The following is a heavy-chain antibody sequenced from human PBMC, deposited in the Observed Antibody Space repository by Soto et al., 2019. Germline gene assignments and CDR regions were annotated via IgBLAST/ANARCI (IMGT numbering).Heavy chain of an antibody. V-gene: IGHV3-9*01. CDR2: ISWNSGNI. CDR3: AKDKGGDSSSWYGWVNGMDV. Sequence: EVQLVESGGGLVQPGRSLRLSCAASGFTFDDYAMHWVRQAPGKGLEWVSGISWNSGNIGYADSVKGRFTISRDNAKNSLYLQMNSLRAEDTALYYCAKDKGGDSSSWYGWVNGMDVWGQGTTVTVSS. CDR1: GFTFDDYA. J-gene: IGHJ6*02. D-gene: IGHD6-13*01.